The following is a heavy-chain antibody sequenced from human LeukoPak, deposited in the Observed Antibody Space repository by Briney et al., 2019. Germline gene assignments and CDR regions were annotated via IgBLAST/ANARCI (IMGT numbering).Heavy chain of an antibody. J-gene: IGHJ6*02. Sequence: SVKVSCKASGGTFSSYAISWVRQAPGQGLEWMGGIIPIFGTANYAQKFQGRVTITADESTSTAYMELSSLRSEDTAVYYCARDSFDYGDYGPYYYYGMNVWGQGTTVTVSS. CDR2: IIPIFGTA. CDR1: GGTFSSYA. CDR3: ARDSFDYGDYGPYYYYGMNV. V-gene: IGHV1-69*13. D-gene: IGHD4-17*01.